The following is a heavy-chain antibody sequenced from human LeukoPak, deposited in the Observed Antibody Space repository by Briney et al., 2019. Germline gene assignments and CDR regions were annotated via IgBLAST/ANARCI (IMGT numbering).Heavy chain of an antibody. Sequence: ASVTVSCKASGYTFTSYGISRVRQAPGQGLEWMGWISAYNGNTNYAQKLQGRVTMTTDTSTSTAYMELRSLRSDDTAVYYCGYCSSTSCYGVDYWGQGTLVTVSS. J-gene: IGHJ4*02. CDR3: GYCSSTSCYGVDY. CDR1: GYTFTSYG. CDR2: ISAYNGNT. D-gene: IGHD2-2*01. V-gene: IGHV1-18*01.